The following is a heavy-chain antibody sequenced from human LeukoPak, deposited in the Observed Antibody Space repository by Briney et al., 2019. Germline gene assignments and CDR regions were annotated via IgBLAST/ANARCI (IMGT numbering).Heavy chain of an antibody. D-gene: IGHD4-17*01. CDR2: IYYSGFT. CDR3: ARERTVTDAFDI. CDR1: GGSISNYY. V-gene: IGHV4-59*01. Sequence: SETLSLTCTVSGGSISNYYWTWLRQPPGKGLEWIGYIYYSGFTNYNPSLKSRVTISVDTSKNQFSLKLSSVTAADTAVYYCARERTVTDAFDIWGQGTMVTVSS. J-gene: IGHJ3*02.